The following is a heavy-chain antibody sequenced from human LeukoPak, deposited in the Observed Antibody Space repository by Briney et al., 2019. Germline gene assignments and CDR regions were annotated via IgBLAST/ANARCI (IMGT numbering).Heavy chain of an antibody. CDR3: ARSFSSAATASDY. Sequence: KPGGSLRLSRAASGFTFSDYYMSWIRQAPGKGLEWVSYISSSGSTIYSADSVKGRFTISRDNSRNTLYLQMNSLRAEDTAVYYCARSFSSAATASDYWGQGTLVTVSS. J-gene: IGHJ4*02. CDR1: GFTFSDYY. CDR2: ISSSGSTI. D-gene: IGHD1-26*01. V-gene: IGHV3-11*01.